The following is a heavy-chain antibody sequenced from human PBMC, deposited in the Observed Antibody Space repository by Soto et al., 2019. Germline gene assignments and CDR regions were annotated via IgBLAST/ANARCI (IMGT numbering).Heavy chain of an antibody. J-gene: IGHJ4*02. CDR3: SGGVGDAF. CDR1: ESTISRDW. Sequence: EVHLVESGGGLVQTGGSLRLSCAISESTISRDWMNWVRQAPGKGLEWVAYTNQDGSEKYYADSVKGRFTIFRDNAKKSLYLQMNSLRAGDTAMYYCSGGVGDAFWGQGTLVTVSS. CDR2: TNQDGSEK. V-gene: IGHV3-7*01. D-gene: IGHD1-26*01.